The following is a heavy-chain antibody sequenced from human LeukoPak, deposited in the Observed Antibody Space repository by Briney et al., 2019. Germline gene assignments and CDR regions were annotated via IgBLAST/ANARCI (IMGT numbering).Heavy chain of an antibody. CDR1: GYTFTSYD. CDR2: MNPNSGNT. Sequence: GASVKVSCKASGYTFTSYDINWVRQATGQGLEWMGWMNPNSGNTGCAQKFQGGVTMTRNTSISTAYMELSSLRSEDTAVYYCARGELYGSGNENDYWGQGTLVTVSS. V-gene: IGHV1-8*01. CDR3: ARGELYGSGNENDY. D-gene: IGHD3-10*01. J-gene: IGHJ4*02.